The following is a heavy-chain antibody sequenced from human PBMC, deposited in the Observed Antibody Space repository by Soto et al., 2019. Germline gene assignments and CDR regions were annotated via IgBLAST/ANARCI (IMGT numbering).Heavy chain of an antibody. CDR3: ARGLVVVVSRDWFDP. CDR2: ISDDGSNK. V-gene: IGHV3-30*03. J-gene: IGHJ5*02. CDR1: GFTFSNYA. D-gene: IGHD3-22*01. Sequence: QVHLVESGGGVVQPGGSLRLSCAVSGFTFSNYAMHWVRQAPGKGLEWVAVISDDGSNKYYADSVMGRFTISRDNSKNRLYLQMNSLRVEDTAVYYCARGLVVVVSRDWFDPWGQGTLVTVSS.